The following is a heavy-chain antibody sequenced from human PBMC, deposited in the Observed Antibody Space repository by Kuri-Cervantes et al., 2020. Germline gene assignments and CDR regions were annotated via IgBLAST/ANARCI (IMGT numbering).Heavy chain of an antibody. Sequence: GGSLRLSCAVSGFTFSSYWMSWVRQAPGKGLEWVANIKQDGSEKYYVDSVKGRFTISRDNAKNSLYLQMNSLRPEDTAVYYCARSRSGYSSTWYKNTGFDPWGQGTLVTVSS. CDR2: IKQDGSEK. V-gene: IGHV3-7*01. CDR1: GFTFSSYW. J-gene: IGHJ5*02. D-gene: IGHD6-13*01. CDR3: ARSRSGYSSTWYKNTGFDP.